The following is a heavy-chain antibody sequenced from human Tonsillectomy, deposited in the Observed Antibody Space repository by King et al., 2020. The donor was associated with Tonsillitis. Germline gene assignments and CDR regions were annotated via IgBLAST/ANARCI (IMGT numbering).Heavy chain of an antibody. D-gene: IGHD3-3*01. J-gene: IGHJ4*02. CDR1: GFPFSSYA. CDR3: AKAGWGYDVWSGSYIPGDF. Sequence: VQLVESGGGLVQPGGSLRLSCAASGFPFSSYAMTWVRQAPGKGLEWVSTISGSGGSTYYADSVKGRFTISRDNSRSTLYLQMNSLRAEDTAVYYCAKAGWGYDVWSGSYIPGDFWGQGTLVTVSS. V-gene: IGHV3-23*04. CDR2: ISGSGGST.